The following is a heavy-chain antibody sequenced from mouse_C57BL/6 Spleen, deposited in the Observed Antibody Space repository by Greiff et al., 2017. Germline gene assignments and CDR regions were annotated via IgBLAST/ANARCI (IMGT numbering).Heavy chain of an antibody. Sequence: VQLQQPGAELMKPGASVKLSCKASGYTFTGYWLEWVTPRPGHGLEWIGEIIPSSGSTNYNEKFKCKATFTADTSSNTAYMQLSSLTTEYSAIYYCASPSPFEYWGQGTTLTVSS. CDR3: ASPSPFEY. CDR1: GYTFTGYW. CDR2: IIPSSGST. V-gene: IGHV1-9*01. J-gene: IGHJ2*01.